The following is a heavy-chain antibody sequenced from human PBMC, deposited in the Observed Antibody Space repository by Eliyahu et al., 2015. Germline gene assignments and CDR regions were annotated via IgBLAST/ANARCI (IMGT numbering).Heavy chain of an antibody. V-gene: IGHV3-23*01. CDR2: ISGSGRST. Sequence: FRDHAINWVRQAPGKGLEWVSGISGSGRSTYYADSVKGRFSISRDNSKNTVYLQMNSLRAEDTAVYCCAKVDGDYYYFLDYWGQGTPVTVSS. J-gene: IGHJ4*02. CDR1: FRDHA. CDR3: AKVDGDYYYFLDY. D-gene: IGHD4-17*01.